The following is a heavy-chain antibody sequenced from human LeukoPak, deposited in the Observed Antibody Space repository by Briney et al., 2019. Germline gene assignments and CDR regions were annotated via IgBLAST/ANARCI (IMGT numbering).Heavy chain of an antibody. CDR1: GYSISSGYY. Sequence: SETLSLTCTVSGYSISSGYYWGWIRQPPGKGLEWIGSIYHSGSTYYNPSLKSRVTISVDTSKNQFSLKLSSVTAADTAVYYCARVDTAMAIWCWGQGTLVTVSS. CDR2: IYHSGST. J-gene: IGHJ4*02. V-gene: IGHV4-38-2*02. D-gene: IGHD5-18*01. CDR3: ARVDTAMAIWC.